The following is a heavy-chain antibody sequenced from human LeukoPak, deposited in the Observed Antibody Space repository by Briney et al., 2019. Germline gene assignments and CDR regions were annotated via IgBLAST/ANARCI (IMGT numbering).Heavy chain of an antibody. D-gene: IGHD6-6*01. CDR3: AKQFVDV. J-gene: IGHJ5*02. CDR2: VKQDGSEK. Sequence: GGSLRLSCAGSGFTFSSYWMTWVRQAPGKGLDWVASVKQDGSEKYYVDSVKGRFTISRDNAKNSLYLQMNSLRAEDTAVYYCAKQFVDVWGQGTLVTVSS. V-gene: IGHV3-7*03. CDR1: GFTFSSYW.